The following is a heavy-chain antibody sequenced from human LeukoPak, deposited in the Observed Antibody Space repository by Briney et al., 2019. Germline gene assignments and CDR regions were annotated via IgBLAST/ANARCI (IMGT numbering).Heavy chain of an antibody. CDR1: GYTFTSYY. D-gene: IGHD6-25*01. V-gene: IGHV1-46*01. Sequence: ASVTVSCKASGYTFTSYYVHWVRQTPGQGLQWMGLINPTVGDTIYAQRFQGRVTMTRDMSTSTVYMELSSLRSEDTAVYYCARYGFSSVWQGGWHAFDIWGHGTMVTVSS. CDR3: ARYGFSSVWQGGWHAFDI. J-gene: IGHJ3*02. CDR2: INPTVGDT.